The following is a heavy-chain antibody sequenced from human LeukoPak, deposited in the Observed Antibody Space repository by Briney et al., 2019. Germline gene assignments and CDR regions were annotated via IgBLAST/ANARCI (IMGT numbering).Heavy chain of an antibody. Sequence: GGSLRLSCAASGFTVSSNYMTWVRQAPGKGLEWVSVIYSGGNTYYADSVKGRFTISRDNTKNSLYLQMNSLRAEDTALYYCARGTLKAAATDFDYWGQGTLVTVSS. V-gene: IGHV3-66*01. CDR1: GFTVSSNY. D-gene: IGHD6-25*01. CDR3: ARGTLKAAATDFDY. J-gene: IGHJ4*02. CDR2: IYSGGNT.